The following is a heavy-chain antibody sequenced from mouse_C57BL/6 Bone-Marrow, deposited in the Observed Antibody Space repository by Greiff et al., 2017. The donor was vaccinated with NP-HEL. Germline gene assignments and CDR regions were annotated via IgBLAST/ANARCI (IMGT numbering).Heavy chain of an antibody. D-gene: IGHD2-4*01. J-gene: IGHJ1*03. CDR1: GYTFTDYY. CDR2: INPYNGGT. Sequence: EVQLQQSGPVLVKPGASVKMSCKASGYTFTDYYMNWVKQSHGKSLEWIGVINPYNGGTSYNQKFKGKATLTVDKSSSTAYMELNSLTSEDSAVYYCARLGYDYDGLVWGTGTTVTVSS. V-gene: IGHV1-19*01. CDR3: ARLGYDYDGLV.